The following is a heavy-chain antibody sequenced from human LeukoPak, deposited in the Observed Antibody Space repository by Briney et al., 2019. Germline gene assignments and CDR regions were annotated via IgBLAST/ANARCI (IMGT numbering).Heavy chain of an antibody. CDR1: GFTFSSYW. CDR3: ARGVGYCSSTSCY. V-gene: IGHV3-7*01. J-gene: IGHJ4*02. CDR2: IKQDGSEK. D-gene: IGHD2-2*01. Sequence: PGGSLRLSCAASGFTFSSYWMSWVRQAPGKGLEWVANIKQDGSEKYYVDSVKGRFTISRDNAKNSLYLQMNSRRAEDTAVYYCARGVGYCSSTSCYWGQGTLVTVSS.